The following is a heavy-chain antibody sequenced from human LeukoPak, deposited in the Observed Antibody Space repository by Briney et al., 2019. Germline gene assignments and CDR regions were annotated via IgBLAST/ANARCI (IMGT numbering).Heavy chain of an antibody. D-gene: IGHD2-15*01. J-gene: IGHJ4*02. CDR3: AKIVGYCSGGSCLKNFDY. V-gene: IGHV3-30*18. CDR1: GFTFSSYG. Sequence: GGSLRLSCAASGFTFSSYGMHWVRQGPGKGLEWVAVISYDGSNKYYADSVKGRFTISRDNSKNTLYLQMNSLRAEDTAVYYCAKIVGYCSGGSCLKNFDYWGQGTLVTVSS. CDR2: ISYDGSNK.